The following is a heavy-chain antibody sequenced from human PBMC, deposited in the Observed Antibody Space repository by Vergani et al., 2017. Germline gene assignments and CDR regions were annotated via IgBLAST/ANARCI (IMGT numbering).Heavy chain of an antibody. V-gene: IGHV3-30*18. D-gene: IGHD3-10*01. J-gene: IGHJ6*02. CDR2: ISYDGSNK. Sequence: QVQLVQSGGGVVQPGRSLRLSCAASGFTFSSYGMHWVRQAPGKGLEWVAVISYDGSNKYYADSVKGRFTISRDNSKNTLYLQMNSLRAEDTAVYYCAKQVWFGELLSDPFMDVWGQGTTVTGSS. CDR3: AKQVWFGELLSDPFMDV. CDR1: GFTFSSYG.